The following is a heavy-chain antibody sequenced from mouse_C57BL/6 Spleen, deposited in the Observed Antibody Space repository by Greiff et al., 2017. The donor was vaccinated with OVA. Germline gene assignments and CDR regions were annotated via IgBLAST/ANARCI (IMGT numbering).Heavy chain of an antibody. J-gene: IGHJ2*01. V-gene: IGHV1-61*01. D-gene: IGHD4-1*02. CDR2: IYPSDSET. Sequence: QVQLQQSGAELVRPGSSVKLSCKASGYTFTSYWMDWVKQRPGQGLEWIGNIYPSDSETHYNQKFKDKATLTVDKSSSTAYMQLSSLTSEDSAVYYCASTGKGLYYFDYWGQGTTLTVSS. CDR1: GYTFTSYW. CDR3: ASTGKGLYYFDY.